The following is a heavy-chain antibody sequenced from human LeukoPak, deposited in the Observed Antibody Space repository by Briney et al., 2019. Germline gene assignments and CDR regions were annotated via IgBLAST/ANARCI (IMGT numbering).Heavy chain of an antibody. J-gene: IGHJ4*02. CDR2: ISAYNGNT. CDR3: ARGYDYVWGSYRSILASRYKFDY. V-gene: IGHV1-18*01. CDR1: GYTFTSYG. D-gene: IGHD3-16*02. Sequence: ASVKVSCKASGYTFTSYGISWVRQAPGQGLEWMGWISAYNGNTNYAQKFQGRVTITTDESTGTAYMELSSLRSEDTAVYYCARGYDYVWGSYRSILASRYKFDYWGQGTLVTVSS.